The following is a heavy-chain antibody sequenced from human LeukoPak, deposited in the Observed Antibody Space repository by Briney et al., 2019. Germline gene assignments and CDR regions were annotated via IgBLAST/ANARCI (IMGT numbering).Heavy chain of an antibody. Sequence: GGSLRLSCAASGFIFSSYAMSWVRQAPGKGLEWVSTISGSGGSTSYADSVKGRITISRDNFKNTLYLQMNSLRAEDTAVYYCARVVDDYGHLDYWGQGTLVTVSS. D-gene: IGHD4/OR15-4a*01. V-gene: IGHV3-23*01. CDR1: GFIFSSYA. J-gene: IGHJ4*02. CDR2: ISGSGGST. CDR3: ARVVDDYGHLDY.